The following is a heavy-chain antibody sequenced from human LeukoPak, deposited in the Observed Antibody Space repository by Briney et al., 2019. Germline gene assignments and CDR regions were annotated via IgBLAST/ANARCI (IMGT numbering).Heavy chain of an antibody. D-gene: IGHD6-25*01. CDR3: ARDLSAAFDF. CDR1: GFPFSSYG. Sequence: GTSLRLSCAASGFPFSSYGMHWVRQAPGKGLEWVARLVYDARSDYANSVKGRFSLSRDDSKNTLFLDMSNLRVEDTALYYCARDLSAAFDFWGQGVQVTVSS. V-gene: IGHV3-33*01. CDR2: LVYDARS. J-gene: IGHJ4*02.